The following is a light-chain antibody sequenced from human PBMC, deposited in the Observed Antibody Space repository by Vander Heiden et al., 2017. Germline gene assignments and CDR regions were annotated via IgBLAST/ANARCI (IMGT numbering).Light chain of an antibody. J-gene: IGKJ2*01. CDR2: WAS. CDR3: QQYDSSPYT. Sequence: DIVMTQSPDSLAVSLGERATINCKSSQSVLSSSDNKNYLAWYQQKLGQPPNLLIYWASTRESGVPDRFSGSGSGTDFTLTISSLQAEDVAVYYCQQYDSSPYTFGQGTKLEIK. V-gene: IGKV4-1*01. CDR1: QSVLSSSDNKNY.